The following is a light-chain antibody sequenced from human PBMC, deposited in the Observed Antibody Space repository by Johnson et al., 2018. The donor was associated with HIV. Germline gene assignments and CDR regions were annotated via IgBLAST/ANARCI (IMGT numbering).Light chain of an antibody. CDR3: GTWDSSLTVYV. V-gene: IGLV1-51*01. J-gene: IGLJ1*01. Sequence: QSVLTQPPSVSAAPGQKVTISCSGSSSNVGSSFVSWYRQVPGTAPKLLIYDNNKRPSGIPDRFSGSKSGTSATLGITGLQTGDEADYYCGTWDSSLTVYVFGTGTKVTVL. CDR2: DNN. CDR1: SSNVGSSF.